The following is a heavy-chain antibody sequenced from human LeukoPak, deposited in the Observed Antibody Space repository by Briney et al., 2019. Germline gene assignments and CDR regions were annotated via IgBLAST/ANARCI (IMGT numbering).Heavy chain of an antibody. J-gene: IGHJ4*02. CDR1: GYTLTELS. CDR2: FDPEDGET. V-gene: IGHV1-24*01. Sequence: ASVKVSCKVSGYTLTELSMHWVRQAPGKGLEWMGGFDPEDGETIYAQKFQGRVTMTEDTSTDTAYIELSSLRPEDTAVYYCATPLVGATRSDYWGQGTLVTVSS. D-gene: IGHD1-26*01. CDR3: ATPLVGATRSDY.